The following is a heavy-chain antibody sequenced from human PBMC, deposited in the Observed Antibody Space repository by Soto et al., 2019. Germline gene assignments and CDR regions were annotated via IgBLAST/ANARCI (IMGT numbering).Heavy chain of an antibody. V-gene: IGHV3-72*01. Sequence: EVQLVESGGGLVQPGGSLRLSCAASGFTFSDYYMDWVRQAPGKGLEWVGRIRNKPNSYTNAYSPTGKGRFTISRDDSKNSLYLQMHSLKTEDTAVYYCARAGYNYFDYWGQGTLVTVSS. J-gene: IGHJ4*02. CDR3: ARAGYNYFDY. CDR1: GFTFSDYY. D-gene: IGHD5-18*01. CDR2: IRNKPNSYTN.